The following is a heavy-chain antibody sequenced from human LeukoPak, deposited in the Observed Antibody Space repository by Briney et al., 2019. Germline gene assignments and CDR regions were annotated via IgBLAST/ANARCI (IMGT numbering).Heavy chain of an antibody. CDR3: ARGYCSSTSCYLDNWFDP. J-gene: IGHJ5*02. Sequence: ASVKVSCKASGYTFTSYAMHWVRQAPGQRLEWMGWINAGIGNTKYSQKFQGRVTITRDTSASTAYMELSSLRSEDTAVYYCARGYCSSTSCYLDNWFDPWGQGTLVTVSS. D-gene: IGHD2-2*01. CDR2: INAGIGNT. CDR1: GYTFTSYA. V-gene: IGHV1-3*01.